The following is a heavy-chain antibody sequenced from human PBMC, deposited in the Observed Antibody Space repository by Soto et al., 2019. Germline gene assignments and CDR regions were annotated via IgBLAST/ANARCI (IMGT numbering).Heavy chain of an antibody. D-gene: IGHD6-6*01. CDR1: GFTFSSYA. CDR3: ARDFYSSSQYYSDY. V-gene: IGHV3-23*01. CDR2: ISGGAGST. J-gene: IGHJ4*02. Sequence: EVQLLESGGGLVQPGGSLRLSCAASGFTFSSYAMSWVRQAPGKGLEWVSAISGGAGSTYYADSMKGRFTISRDNSKNTLYLQMNSLRAEDTAVYYCARDFYSSSQYYSDYWGQGTLVTVSS.